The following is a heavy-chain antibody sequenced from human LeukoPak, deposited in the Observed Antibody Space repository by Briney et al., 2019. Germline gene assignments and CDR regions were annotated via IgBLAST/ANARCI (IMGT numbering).Heavy chain of an antibody. CDR1: GFTFSSYG. CDR2: IWYDGSNK. CDR3: ARDGYYEVGYYYYMDV. J-gene: IGHJ6*03. V-gene: IGHV3-33*01. Sequence: GRSLRLSCAASGFTFSSYGMHWVRQAPGKGLEWVAVIWYDGSNKYYADSVKGRFTISRDNSKNTLYLQMNSLRAEDTALYYCARDGYYEVGYYYYMDVWGKGTTVTVSS. D-gene: IGHD3-22*01.